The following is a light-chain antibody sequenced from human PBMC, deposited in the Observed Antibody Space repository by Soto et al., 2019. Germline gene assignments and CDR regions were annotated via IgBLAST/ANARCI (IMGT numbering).Light chain of an antibody. J-gene: IGLJ3*02. V-gene: IGLV1-44*01. CDR1: SSNIGSRS. CDR3: AAWDDSLKGWV. CDR2: TNN. Sequence: QSVLTQPPSASGTPGQRVTISCSGTSSNIGSRSVNWYQQLPGTAPKLLIYTNNQRPSGVPDRFSGSKSGTSASLAISGLQSEDEADYYCAAWDDSLKGWVFGGGTKLTVL.